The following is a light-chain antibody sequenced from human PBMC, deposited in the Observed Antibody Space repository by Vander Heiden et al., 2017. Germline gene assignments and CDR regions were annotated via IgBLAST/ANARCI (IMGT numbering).Light chain of an antibody. CDR1: ENISPW. J-gene: IGKJ3*01. Sequence: DVQMTQSPPTLSASVGDSVTFPCRASENISPWLAWYQQNPGKAPKLLIDKASTLEGGVPSSCSGSGSGTEFTLTISSLEPYDFGTYYCQQYSPYPCTFGPGTKVDIK. CDR3: QQYSPYPCT. CDR2: KAS. V-gene: IGKV1-5*03.